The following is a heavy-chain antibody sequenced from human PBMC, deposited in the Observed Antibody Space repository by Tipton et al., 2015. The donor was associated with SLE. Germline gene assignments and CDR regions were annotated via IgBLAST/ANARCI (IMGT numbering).Heavy chain of an antibody. CDR2: IYPGDSDT. CDR3: ARGSGESGNYQAFDI. CDR1: GYSFTNYW. V-gene: IGHV5-51*03. D-gene: IGHD3-16*01. Sequence: QLVQSGAEVKKPGESLKISCKGSGYSFTNYWIGWVRQMPGKGLEWMGIIYPGDSDTRYSPSFQGQVTISGDKSISTAYLQWSSLKASDTAIYYCARGSGESGNYQAFDIWGQGTMVTVSS. J-gene: IGHJ3*02.